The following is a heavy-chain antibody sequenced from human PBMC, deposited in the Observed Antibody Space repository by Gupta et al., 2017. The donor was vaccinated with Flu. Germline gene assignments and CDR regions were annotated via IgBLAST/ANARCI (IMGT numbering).Heavy chain of an antibody. J-gene: IGHJ4*02. CDR3: ARDRGSKLGGATTSYFDY. CDR2: INHSGST. D-gene: IGHD1-26*01. V-gene: IGHV4-34*01. Sequence: QVQLQQWGAGLLKPSETLSLTCAVYGGSFSGYYWSWIRQPPGKGLEWIGEINHSGSTNYNPSLKRRVTISVDTSKNQFSLKLSSVTAAETAVYYCARDRGSKLGGATTSYFDYWGQGTLVTVSS. CDR1: GGSFSGYY.